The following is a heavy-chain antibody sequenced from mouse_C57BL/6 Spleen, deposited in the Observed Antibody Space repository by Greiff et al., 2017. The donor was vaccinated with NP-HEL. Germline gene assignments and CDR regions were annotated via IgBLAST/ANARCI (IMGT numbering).Heavy chain of an antibody. J-gene: IGHJ4*01. CDR2: ISEGGSYT. CDR1: GFTFSSYA. D-gene: IGHD3-2*02. Sequence: EVQVVESGGGLVKPGGSLKLSCAASGFTFSSYAMSWVRQTPEKRLEWVATISEGGSYTYYPDNVKGRFTISRDNAKNNLYLQMSHLKSEDTAMYYCAREAAQAKAMDYWGQGTSVTVAS. CDR3: AREAAQAKAMDY. V-gene: IGHV5-4*01.